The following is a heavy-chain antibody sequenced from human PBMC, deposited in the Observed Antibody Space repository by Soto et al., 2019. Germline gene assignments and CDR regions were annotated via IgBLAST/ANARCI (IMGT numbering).Heavy chain of an antibody. V-gene: IGHV3-23*01. CDR1: GFTFSSYT. J-gene: IGHJ4*02. CDR2: ISSSGGST. CDR3: ATGWGDY. D-gene: IGHD7-27*01. Sequence: EVQLLESGGGLVQPGGSLRLSCAASGFTFSSYTMSWVRQGPGKGLEWVSGISSSGGSTVYADSVKGRFTISRDNFKNTLYLQMHSLSAEDTAVYYRATGWGDYWGQGTPVTVSS.